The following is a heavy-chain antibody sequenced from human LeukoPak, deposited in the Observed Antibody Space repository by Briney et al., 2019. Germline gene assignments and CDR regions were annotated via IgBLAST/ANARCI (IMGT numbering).Heavy chain of an antibody. Sequence: PGGPLRLSCAASGFTFSDYYMSWFRQAPGKGLEWVSYISSSGSTIYYADSVKGRFTISRDNAKNSLYLQMNSLRAEDTAVYYCARDIGDYYYGMDVWGQGTTVTVSS. D-gene: IGHD1-26*01. CDR1: GFTFSDYY. CDR2: ISSSGSTI. V-gene: IGHV3-11*01. CDR3: ARDIGDYYYGMDV. J-gene: IGHJ6*02.